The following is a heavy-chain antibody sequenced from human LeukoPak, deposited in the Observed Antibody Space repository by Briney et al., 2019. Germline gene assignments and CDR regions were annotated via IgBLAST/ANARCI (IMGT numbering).Heavy chain of an antibody. CDR1: GGSFSGYY. J-gene: IGHJ6*03. V-gene: IGHV4-34*01. D-gene: IGHD3-22*01. CDR2: INHSGST. CDR3: TRGSIAYYYMDV. Sequence: SETLSFTCAVYGGSFSGYYWNWIRQPPGKGLEWIGEINHSGSTNYNPSLKSRVTISVDTSKNQFSLKLSSVTAADTAVYYCTRGSIAYYYMDVWGKGTTVTISS.